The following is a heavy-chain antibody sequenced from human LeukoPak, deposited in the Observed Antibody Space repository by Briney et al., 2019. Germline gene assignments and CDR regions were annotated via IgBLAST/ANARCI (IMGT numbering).Heavy chain of an antibody. J-gene: IGHJ4*02. D-gene: IGHD2-8*01. Sequence: ASVKVSCKASGYTFTSYAMHWVRQAPGQRLEWMGWINAGNGNTKYLQKFQGRVTITRDTSADTAYMELSSLRSEDTAVYYCARLKYCTNGVCYAGFDYWGQGTLVTVSS. V-gene: IGHV1-3*01. CDR1: GYTFTSYA. CDR3: ARLKYCTNGVCYAGFDY. CDR2: INAGNGNT.